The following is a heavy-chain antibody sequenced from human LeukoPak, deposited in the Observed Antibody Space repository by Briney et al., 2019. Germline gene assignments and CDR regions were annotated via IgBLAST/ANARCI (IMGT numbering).Heavy chain of an antibody. CDR2: INPNCGDT. V-gene: IGHV1-2*02. CDR3: ARGSLAARSCIDY. J-gene: IGHJ4*02. Sequence: ASVTVSCKASGYTFTGYYMHWVRQAPGQGLEWMGWINPNCGDTHYAQEFLGRVTMTRDTSSSTAYVELSRLRSDNTAVYYCARGSLAARSCIDYWGRGTLVTVSS. D-gene: IGHD6-6*01. CDR1: GYTFTGYY.